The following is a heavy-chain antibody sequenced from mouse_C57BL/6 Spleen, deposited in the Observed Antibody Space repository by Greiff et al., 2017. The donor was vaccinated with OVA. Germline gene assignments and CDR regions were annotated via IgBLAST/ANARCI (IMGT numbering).Heavy chain of an antibody. J-gene: IGHJ2*01. CDR3: ARRAQATEGEKNYFDY. D-gene: IGHD3-2*02. CDR1: EYTFTDYN. V-gene: IGHV1-18*01. CDR2: INPNNGGT. Sequence: EVQLQQSGPELVKPGASVKIPCKASEYTFTDYNMDWVKQSHGKSLEWIGDINPNNGGTIYNQKFKGKATLTVDKSSSTAYMELRSLTSEDTAVYYCARRAQATEGEKNYFDYWGQGTTLTVSS.